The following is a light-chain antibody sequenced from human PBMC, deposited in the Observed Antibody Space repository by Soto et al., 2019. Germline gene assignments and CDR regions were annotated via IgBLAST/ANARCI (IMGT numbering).Light chain of an antibody. CDR1: QSVSSN. CDR3: QQYNNWPPGVT. V-gene: IGKV3-15*01. J-gene: IGKJ5*01. Sequence: EIVMTQSPATLSVSPGERATLSCRASQSVSSNLAWYQQKPGQAPRLLIYGASTRATGIPARFSGSGSGTEFTLTISSLQSADFAVYYCQQYNNWPPGVTFGQGTRLEIK. CDR2: GAS.